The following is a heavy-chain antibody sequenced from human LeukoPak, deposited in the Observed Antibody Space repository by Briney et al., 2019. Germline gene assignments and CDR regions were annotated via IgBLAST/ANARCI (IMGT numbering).Heavy chain of an antibody. Sequence: PSETLSLTCTVSGGSISSYYWSWIRQPPGKGLEWIGYIYYSGSTNYNPSLKSRVTISVDTSKNQFSLKLSSVTAADTAVYYCARDLGGSGSYYARFDPWGQGTLVTVSS. CDR3: ARDLGGSGSYYARFDP. V-gene: IGHV4-59*01. CDR1: GGSISSYY. D-gene: IGHD3-10*01. J-gene: IGHJ5*02. CDR2: IYYSGST.